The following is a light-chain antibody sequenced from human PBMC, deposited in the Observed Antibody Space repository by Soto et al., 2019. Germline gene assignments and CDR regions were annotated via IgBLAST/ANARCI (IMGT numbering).Light chain of an antibody. CDR1: QAINKY. V-gene: IGKV1-39*01. CDR3: QQSYNSPYT. J-gene: IGKJ2*01. Sequence: DIQMTQSPASLSASVGDRVTITCRASQAINKYLNWYRHKLGKAPELLIYDASDSQAGVPSRFSGSGSGADFTLIISGLQPEDFATYYCQQSYNSPYTFGQGTKLEIK. CDR2: DAS.